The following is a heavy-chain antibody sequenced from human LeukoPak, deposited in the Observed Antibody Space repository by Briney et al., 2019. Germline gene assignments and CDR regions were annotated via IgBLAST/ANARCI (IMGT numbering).Heavy chain of an antibody. J-gene: IGHJ3*02. V-gene: IGHV1-8*01. D-gene: IGHD1-14*01. CDR1: GYTFTSYD. CDR3: ARGGAEYDAFDI. CDR2: MNPNSGNT. Sequence: ASVKVSCKASGYTFTSYDINWVRQATGQGLEWMGWMNPNSGNTGYAQKFQGRVTMTRNTSISTANVELSSLRSEDTAVYYCARGGAEYDAFDIWGQGTMVTVSS.